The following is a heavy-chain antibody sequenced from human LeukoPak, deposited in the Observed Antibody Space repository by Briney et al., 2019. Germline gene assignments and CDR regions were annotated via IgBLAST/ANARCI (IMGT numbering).Heavy chain of an antibody. D-gene: IGHD3-10*01. Sequence: PSETLSLTCAVYGGSFSGYYWSWIRQPPGKGLEWIGEIDHSGSTNYNPSLKSRVTISVDTSKNQFSLKLSSVTAADTAVYYCASGYYGSGSSTSKYYFDYWGQGTLVTVSS. CDR1: GGSFSGYY. CDR3: ASGYYGSGSSTSKYYFDY. V-gene: IGHV4-34*01. J-gene: IGHJ4*02. CDR2: IDHSGST.